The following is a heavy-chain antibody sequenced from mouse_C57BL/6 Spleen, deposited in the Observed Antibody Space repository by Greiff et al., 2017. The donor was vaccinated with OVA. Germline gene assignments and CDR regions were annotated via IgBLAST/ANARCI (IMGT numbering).Heavy chain of an antibody. CDR2: IFPGSGSP. CDR3: ARPGGTGAWFAY. Sequence: VQLHQSGPELVRPGASVKISCKAPGYTFTSHWMQWVRQRPGQGLEWIGEIFPGSGSPSYNEKFKGKATLTVDTSSRPAYMQLSSLTSEDSAVYFWARPGGTGAWFAYWGQGTLVTVSA. V-gene: IGHV1-56*01. J-gene: IGHJ3*01. D-gene: IGHD4-1*01. CDR1: GYTFTSHW.